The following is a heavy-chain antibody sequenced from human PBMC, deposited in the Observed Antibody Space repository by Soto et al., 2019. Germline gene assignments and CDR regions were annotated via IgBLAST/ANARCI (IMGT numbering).Heavy chain of an antibody. Sequence: SETLSLTCTVSGDSIRSPTDYWGWIRQPPGKGLEWIGSFYYSGSAYYNPSLKSRVTISIDTSKNQFSLKLRSVTAADTAVYHCARHPYLRGTYRPSYFDYWGQGTLVT. D-gene: IGHD3-16*02. V-gene: IGHV4-39*01. CDR1: GDSIRSPTDY. J-gene: IGHJ4*02. CDR3: ARHPYLRGTYRPSYFDY. CDR2: FYYSGSA.